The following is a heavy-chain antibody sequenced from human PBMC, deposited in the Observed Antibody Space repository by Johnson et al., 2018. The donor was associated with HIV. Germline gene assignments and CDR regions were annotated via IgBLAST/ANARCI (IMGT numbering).Heavy chain of an antibody. Sequence: VQLVESGGGVVQPGGSLRLSCAASGFTFSSYWMSWVRQAPGMGLEWVANIKQDGSEKYYADSVKGRFTISRDNSKNTLYLQMNSLRAEDTAVYYCAKGGLWFGEAIDAFDIWGQGTMVTVSS. CDR3: AKGGLWFGEAIDAFDI. J-gene: IGHJ3*02. D-gene: IGHD3-10*01. CDR2: IKQDGSEK. V-gene: IGHV3-7*01. CDR1: GFTFSSYW.